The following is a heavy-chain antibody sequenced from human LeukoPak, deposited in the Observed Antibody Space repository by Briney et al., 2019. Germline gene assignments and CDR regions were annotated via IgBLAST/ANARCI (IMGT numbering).Heavy chain of an antibody. Sequence: GASVKVSCKASGYTFTGYYMHWVRQAPGQGLEWMGGINPNSGGTNYAQKFQGRVTMTRDTSISTAYMELSRLRSDDTAVYYCARVGYYGSGSLSWFDPWGQGTLVTVSS. V-gene: IGHV1-2*02. D-gene: IGHD3-10*01. J-gene: IGHJ5*02. CDR3: ARVGYYGSGSLSWFDP. CDR2: INPNSGGT. CDR1: GYTFTGYY.